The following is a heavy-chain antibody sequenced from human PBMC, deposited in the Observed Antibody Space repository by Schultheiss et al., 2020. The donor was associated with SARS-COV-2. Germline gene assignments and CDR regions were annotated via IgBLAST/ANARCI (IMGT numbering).Heavy chain of an antibody. CDR3: ARGLTVTTFGNYYYYYGMDV. CDR2: INHSGST. CDR1: GGSISSSNW. V-gene: IGHV4-4*02. J-gene: IGHJ6*02. Sequence: SETLSLTCAVSGGSISSSNWWSWVRQPPGKGLEWIGEINHSGSTNYNPSLKSRVTISVDTSKNQFSLKLSSVTAADTAVYYCARGLTVTTFGNYYYYYGMDVWGQGTTVTVSS. D-gene: IGHD4-17*01.